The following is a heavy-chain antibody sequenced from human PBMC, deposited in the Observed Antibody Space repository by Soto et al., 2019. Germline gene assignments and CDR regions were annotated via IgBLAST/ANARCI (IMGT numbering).Heavy chain of an antibody. J-gene: IGHJ6*02. V-gene: IGHV4-34*01. D-gene: IGHD5-12*01. CDR3: ARLKRWLQRAYYYYYYGMDV. CDR2: INHSGST. Sequence: SETLSLTCAVYGGSFSGYYWSWIRQPPGKGLEWIGEINHSGSTNYNPSLKSRVTISVDTSKNQFSLKLSSVTAADTAVYYCARLKRWLQRAYYYYYYGMDVWGQGTTVTVSS. CDR1: GGSFSGYY.